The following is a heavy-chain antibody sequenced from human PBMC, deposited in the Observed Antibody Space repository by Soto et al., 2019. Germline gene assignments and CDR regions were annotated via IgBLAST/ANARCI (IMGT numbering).Heavy chain of an antibody. CDR3: AREYTYGSNFFDC. CDR1: GGSISSAAYY. V-gene: IGHV4-31*03. CDR2: ISHSGST. J-gene: IGHJ4*02. Sequence: QVQLQESGPGLVKPSQTLSLTCTVSGGSISSAAYYWRWIRQHPGKGLEWMWYISHSGSTYYTPSLKSRVIISADTSKNQVALKLTSVTAADTAVYYCAREYTYGSNFFDCWGQGALVTVSS. D-gene: IGHD5-18*01.